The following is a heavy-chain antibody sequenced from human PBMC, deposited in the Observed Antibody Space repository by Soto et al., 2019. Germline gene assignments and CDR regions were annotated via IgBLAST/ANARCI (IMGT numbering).Heavy chain of an antibody. V-gene: IGHV3-23*01. CDR1: GFSFSDYA. Sequence: EVQLLASGGGLVQPGGSLRLSCAASGFSFSDYAMSWVRQRPGKGPQWVSTMTASGGSKFYSDSVKGRFTVSRDTSKNTLYLEMSSLRAEDTAIYYCAKSPPANYYGSGSYADWGQGTLVTVSS. D-gene: IGHD3-10*01. J-gene: IGHJ4*02. CDR3: AKSPPANYYGSGSYAD. CDR2: MTASGGSK.